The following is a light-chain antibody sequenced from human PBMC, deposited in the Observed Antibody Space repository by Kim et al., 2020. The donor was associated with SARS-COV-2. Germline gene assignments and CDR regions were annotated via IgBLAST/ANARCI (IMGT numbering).Light chain of an antibody. CDR3: QVWDSSSDHWV. Sequence: APGKTASITCGGNNIGSKSVHWYQQKPGQAPVLVIYYDSDRPSGIPERFSGSNSGNMATLTISRVEAGDEADYYCQVWDSSSDHWVFGGGTQLTVL. CDR2: YDS. J-gene: IGLJ3*02. CDR1: NIGSKS. V-gene: IGLV3-21*04.